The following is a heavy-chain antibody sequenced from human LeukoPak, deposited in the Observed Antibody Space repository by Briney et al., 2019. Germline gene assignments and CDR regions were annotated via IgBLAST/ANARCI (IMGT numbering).Heavy chain of an antibody. Sequence: SETLSLTCSVSGGSISSSTYYWGWIRQPPGKGLEWMGSIHYSGSTYYNPSLKSRVTISVDMSKNQFSLKLSSVTAADTAVYYCARSYCSSSCYAVGAFDIWGQGTVVTVSS. CDR3: ARSYCSSSCYAVGAFDI. CDR2: IHYSGST. J-gene: IGHJ3*02. CDR1: GGSISSSTYY. D-gene: IGHD2-2*01. V-gene: IGHV4-39*01.